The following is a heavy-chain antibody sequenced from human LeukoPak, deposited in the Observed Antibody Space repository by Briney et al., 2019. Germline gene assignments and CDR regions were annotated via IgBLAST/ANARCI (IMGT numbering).Heavy chain of an antibody. J-gene: IGHJ4*02. CDR1: GGTFSSYA. V-gene: IGHV1-69*13. CDR2: LIPIFGTA. D-gene: IGHD6-19*01. Sequence: SVKVSCKASGGTFSSYAISWVRQAPGQGLEWMGGLIPIFGTANYAQKFQGRVTITADESTSTAYMELSSLRSEDTAVYYCARDRPVADRDYFDYWGQGTLVTVSS. CDR3: ARDRPVADRDYFDY.